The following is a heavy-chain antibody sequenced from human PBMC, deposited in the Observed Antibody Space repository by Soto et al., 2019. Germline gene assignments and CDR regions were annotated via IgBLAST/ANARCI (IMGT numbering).Heavy chain of an antibody. V-gene: IGHV3-23*01. Sequence: GGSLRLSCAAFGFTFSSYAMSWVRQAPGKGLEWVSAISGSGGSTYYADSVKGRFTISRDNSKNTLYLQMNSLRAEDTAVYYCAKDRERWLQPRVYWGQGTLVTVSS. CDR3: AKDRERWLQPRVY. CDR1: GFTFSSYA. J-gene: IGHJ4*02. D-gene: IGHD5-18*01. CDR2: ISGSGGST.